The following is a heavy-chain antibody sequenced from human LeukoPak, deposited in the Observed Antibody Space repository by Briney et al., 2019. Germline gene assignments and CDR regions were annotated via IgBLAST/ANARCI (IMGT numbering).Heavy chain of an antibody. J-gene: IGHJ4*02. Sequence: SETLSLTCAVYGGSFSGYYWTWIRQPPGKGLEWIGEINHGGSANYNPSLKSRVTISIDTSKTQFSLKLNSVTAADTAVYYCARGPYYYGSGRTYYFDYWGQGTLVTVSS. D-gene: IGHD3-10*01. V-gene: IGHV4-34*01. CDR2: INHGGSA. CDR3: ARGPYYYGSGRTYYFDY. CDR1: GGSFSGYY.